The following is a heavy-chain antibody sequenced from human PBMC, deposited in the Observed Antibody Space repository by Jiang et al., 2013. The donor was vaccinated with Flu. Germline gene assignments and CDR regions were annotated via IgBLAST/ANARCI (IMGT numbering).Heavy chain of an antibody. V-gene: IGHV6-1*01. J-gene: IGHJ4*02. D-gene: IGHD3-10*01. CDR3: VRAGYYDSGSYFDY. Sequence: QTLSLTCAISGDSVSSNSAAWNWIRQSPSRGLEWLGRTSYRSKWYNAYAPSLKSRITINPDTSKNQFSLQLNSVTPEDTAVYYCVRAGYYDSGSYFDYWGQGILVTVSS. CDR2: TSYRSKWYN. CDR1: GDSVSSNSAA.